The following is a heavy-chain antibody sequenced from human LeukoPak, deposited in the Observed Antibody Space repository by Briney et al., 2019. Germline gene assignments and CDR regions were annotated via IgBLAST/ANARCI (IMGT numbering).Heavy chain of an antibody. CDR1: GYTFTGYY. CDR2: INPNSGGT. Sequence: ASVKVSCKASGYTFTGYYMHWVRQAPGQRLEWMGWINPNSGGTNYAQKFQGRVTMTRDTSISTAYMELSRLRSDDTAVYYCARHRPGNTMIVNDAFDIWGQGTMVTVSS. J-gene: IGHJ3*02. CDR3: ARHRPGNTMIVNDAFDI. V-gene: IGHV1-2*02. D-gene: IGHD3-22*01.